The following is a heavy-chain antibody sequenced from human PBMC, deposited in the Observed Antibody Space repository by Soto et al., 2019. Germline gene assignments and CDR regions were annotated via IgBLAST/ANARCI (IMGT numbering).Heavy chain of an antibody. D-gene: IGHD2-8*01. CDR2: ISPSGSP. Sequence: SETLSLTCSVSGGSVNSGGYSWSWIRQPPGKGLEWIGFISPSGSPAYNPSLKSRVTISVDRSNNQISLEISSVTAADTAVYYCTRGVLAWGPGTLVTV. J-gene: IGHJ5*02. CDR1: GGSVNSGGYS. V-gene: IGHV4-30-2*01. CDR3: TRGVLA.